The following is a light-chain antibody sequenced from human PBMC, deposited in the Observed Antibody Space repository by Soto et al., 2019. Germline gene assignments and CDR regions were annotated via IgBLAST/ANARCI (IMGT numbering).Light chain of an antibody. CDR1: QSVSSN. CDR3: QQYNVWPPL. V-gene: IGKV3-15*01. CDR2: GAS. J-gene: IGKJ5*01. Sequence: EIVTTQSPATLSVSPGEGVTLSCRASQSVSSNLAWYQQKPGQAPRLLIYGASIRATGIPARFSGSGSGREFTLTISSLQSEDFGVCYCQQYNVWPPLFGQGTRVEIK.